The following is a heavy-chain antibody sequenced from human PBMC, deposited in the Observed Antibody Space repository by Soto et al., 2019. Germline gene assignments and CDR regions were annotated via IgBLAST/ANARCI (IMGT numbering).Heavy chain of an antibody. CDR2: IYPGDSDT. Sequence: GESLKISCKGSGYTFTDYWIGWVRQMPGKGLEWMGIIYPGDSDTKYNPSFQGQVTISADKSITTTYLQWSSPKASDTAIYYCAPSIFYYGMDVWGQGTTVTVSS. V-gene: IGHV5-51*01. J-gene: IGHJ6*02. CDR1: GYTFTDYW. CDR3: APSIFYYGMDV.